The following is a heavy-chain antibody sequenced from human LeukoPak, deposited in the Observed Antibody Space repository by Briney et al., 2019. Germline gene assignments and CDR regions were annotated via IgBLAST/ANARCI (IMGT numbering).Heavy chain of an antibody. CDR1: GFTFSYFG. J-gene: IGHJ4*02. V-gene: IGHV3-7*01. CDR2: IKRDGSEK. Sequence: SGGSLRLSCVASGFTFSYFGMHWVRQAPGKGLEWVANIKRDGSEKYVDSVKGRFTISRDNAKNSLYLQMNSLRAEDTAVYYCTRDTGCSGGTCYSFYDYWGQGTLVTVSS. CDR3: TRDTGCSGGTCYSFYDY. D-gene: IGHD2-15*01.